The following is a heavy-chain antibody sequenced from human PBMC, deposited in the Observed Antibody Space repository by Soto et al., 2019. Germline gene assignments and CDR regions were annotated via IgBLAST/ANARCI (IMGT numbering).Heavy chain of an antibody. J-gene: IGHJ5*02. CDR2: ISGSGGST. Sequence: PGGSLRLSCAASGFTFSSYAMSWVRQAPGKGLERVSAISGSGGSTYYADSVKGRFTISRDNSKNTLYLQMMSLTAEDTAIYYCVRGGGGGLFDPWGQGTMVTVSS. D-gene: IGHD2-15*01. CDR3: VRGGGGGLFDP. CDR1: GFTFSSYA. V-gene: IGHV3-23*01.